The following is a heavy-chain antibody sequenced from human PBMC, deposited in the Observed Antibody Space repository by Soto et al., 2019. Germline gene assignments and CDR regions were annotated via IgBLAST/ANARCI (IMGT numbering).Heavy chain of an antibody. CDR2: IYYTGST. J-gene: IGHJ4*02. V-gene: IGHV4-31*03. Sequence: PSETLSVTCTVSGGSISSGNYHWSWIRQHPGKGLEWLGYIYYTGSTYYNPSLKSRVTISSDTSKNQFSLRLSSVTAADTAVYYCARDFDSSSWFRLDYWGQGIPVTVSS. CDR3: ARDFDSSSWFRLDY. D-gene: IGHD6-13*01. CDR1: GGSISSGNYH.